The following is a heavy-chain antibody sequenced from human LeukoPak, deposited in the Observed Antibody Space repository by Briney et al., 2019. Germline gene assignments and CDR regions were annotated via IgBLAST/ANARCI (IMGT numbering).Heavy chain of an antibody. Sequence: PSETLSLTCAVSGGSISSGGYPWSWIRQPPGKGLEWIGHIYHSGSTYYNPSLKSRVTISVDRSKNQFSLKLSSVTAADTAVYYCARGDDSSGYYLDYWGQGTLVTVSS. D-gene: IGHD3-22*01. J-gene: IGHJ4*02. CDR2: IYHSGST. V-gene: IGHV4-30-2*01. CDR3: ARGDDSSGYYLDY. CDR1: GGSISSGGYP.